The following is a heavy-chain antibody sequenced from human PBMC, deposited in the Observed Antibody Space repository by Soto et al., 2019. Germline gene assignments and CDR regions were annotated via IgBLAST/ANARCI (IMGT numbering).Heavy chain of an antibody. CDR1: GFTFSTYT. CDR3: ANRAVAGRNWYFDL. Sequence: EVQLLESGGGLVQPGGSLRLSCAASGFTFSTYTMSWVRQAPGKGMECVSAISGTGGSSSYTDSVKGWFTISRDNSKNTLSLQMDSLRAEDTARYYCANRAVAGRNWYFDLWGRGTLVTVSS. D-gene: IGHD6-19*01. J-gene: IGHJ2*01. CDR2: ISGTGGSS. V-gene: IGHV3-23*01.